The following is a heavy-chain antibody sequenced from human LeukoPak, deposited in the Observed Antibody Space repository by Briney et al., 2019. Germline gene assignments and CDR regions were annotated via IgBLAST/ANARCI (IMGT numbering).Heavy chain of an antibody. D-gene: IGHD3-10*01. Sequence: GGSLRLSCAASGFTFSSYAMSWVRQAPGKGLEWVSAISGSGGSTYYADSVKGRFTISRDNSKNTLYLQMNNLRAEDTAVYYCAKASSITMVRGVMDYWGQGTLVTVSS. CDR2: ISGSGGST. CDR3: AKASSITMVRGVMDY. V-gene: IGHV3-23*01. J-gene: IGHJ4*02. CDR1: GFTFSSYA.